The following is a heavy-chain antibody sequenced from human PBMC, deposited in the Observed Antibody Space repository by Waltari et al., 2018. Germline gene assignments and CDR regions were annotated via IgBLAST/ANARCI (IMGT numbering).Heavy chain of an antibody. J-gene: IGHJ4*02. CDR1: GFTFSSYG. Sequence: QVQLVESGGGVVQPGGSLRLSCAASGFTFSSYGMHWVRQAPGKGLEWVAFIRYDGSNKYYADSVKGRFTISRDNSKNTLYLQMNSLRAEDTAVYYCAKPFGRGGSGAAVFDYWGQGTLVTVSS. CDR3: AKPFGRGGSGAAVFDY. D-gene: IGHD3-16*01. CDR2: IRYDGSNK. V-gene: IGHV3-30*02.